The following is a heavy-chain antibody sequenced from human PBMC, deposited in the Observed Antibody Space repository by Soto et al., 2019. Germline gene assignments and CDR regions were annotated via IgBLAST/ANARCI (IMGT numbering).Heavy chain of an antibody. V-gene: IGHV3-53*02. J-gene: IGHJ6*01. CDR3: AREKSAMLRGVRYGMDV. CDR2: INSAGTP. Sequence: EVQVVETGGGLIQPGGSLRLSCVASGFTVSNNYMSWVRQVPGKGLKWVSLINSAGTPYYADSVKGRFTVSRDTSNNTLYLQMSSLRVEDTAVYFCAREKSAMLRGVRYGMDVWGQGTAVTVSS. D-gene: IGHD3-10*01. CDR1: GFTVSNNY.